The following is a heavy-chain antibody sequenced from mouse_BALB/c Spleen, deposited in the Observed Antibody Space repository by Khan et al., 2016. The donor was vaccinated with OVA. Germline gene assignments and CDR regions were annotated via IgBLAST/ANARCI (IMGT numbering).Heavy chain of an antibody. CDR2: ISPGSGDT. J-gene: IGHJ3*01. D-gene: IGHD1-2*01. V-gene: IGHV1-77*01. Sequence: QVQLQQSGAELARPGASVKLSCKASGYTFTDFYINWVKQRTGQGLEWIGEISPGSGDTFYNERFKDKATLTADKSSNTAYMTLSSLESESSAVYFCARRNYFGYTFAYWGQGTLVTVSA. CDR3: ARRNYFGYTFAY. CDR1: GYTFTDFY.